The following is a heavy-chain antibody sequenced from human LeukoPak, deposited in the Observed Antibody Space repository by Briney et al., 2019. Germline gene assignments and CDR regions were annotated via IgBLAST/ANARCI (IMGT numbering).Heavy chain of an antibody. D-gene: IGHD5-12*01. V-gene: IGHV3-48*03. CDR3: ARDEYSGLYYYMDV. Sequence: GSLRLSCAASGFSFSSYEMNWVRKAPGKGLDWVSYIGSTTNPIYYADSVKGRFTISRDNAKKSLHLQMNSLRAEDTAVYYCARDEYSGLYYYMDVWGKGTTVTVSS. CDR2: IGSTTNPI. J-gene: IGHJ6*03. CDR1: GFSFSSYE.